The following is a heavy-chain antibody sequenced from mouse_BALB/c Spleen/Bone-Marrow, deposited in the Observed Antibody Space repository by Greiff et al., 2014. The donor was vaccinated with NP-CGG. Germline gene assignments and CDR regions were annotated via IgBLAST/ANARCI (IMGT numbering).Heavy chain of an antibody. CDR2: SNPYNDGS. V-gene: IGHV1-14*01. D-gene: IGHD2-14*01. Sequence: VQLQQSGPELVKPGASVKMSCKASGYTFTSSVMHWVKQKPGQGLEWIGYSNPYNDGSKYNEKFKGKATLTSDKSSSKAYMELSRLTSEDSAVYYCAKGGNYRYDFDYWGQGTTLTVSS. CDR1: GYTFTSSV. J-gene: IGHJ2*01. CDR3: AKGGNYRYDFDY.